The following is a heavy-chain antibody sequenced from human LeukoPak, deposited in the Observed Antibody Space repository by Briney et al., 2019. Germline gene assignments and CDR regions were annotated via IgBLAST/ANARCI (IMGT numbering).Heavy chain of an antibody. CDR3: AREMAVAGSGVIDS. Sequence: ASVKVSCKASGYTFTSYGLSWVRQAPGQGLEWMGWISTYNDNTHCAQKFQGRVTMTTDTSTNTAYMELRSLRSDDTAVYYCAREMAVAGSGVIDSWGQGTLVTVSS. D-gene: IGHD6-19*01. CDR2: ISTYNDNT. V-gene: IGHV1-18*01. J-gene: IGHJ4*02. CDR1: GYTFTSYG.